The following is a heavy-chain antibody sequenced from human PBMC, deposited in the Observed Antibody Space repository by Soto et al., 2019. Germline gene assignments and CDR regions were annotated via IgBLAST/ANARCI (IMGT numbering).Heavy chain of an antibody. V-gene: IGHV1-24*01. CDR2: FDPEDGET. D-gene: IGHD2-2*01. J-gene: IGHJ5*02. CDR3: ATYCSSTSCYGRWGGFDP. CDR1: GYTLTEFS. Sequence: ASVKVSCKVSGYTLTEFSMHWVRQAPGKGLEWMGGFDPEDGETIYAQKFQGRVTMTEDTSTDTAYMELSSLRSEDTAVYYCATYCSSTSCYGRWGGFDPWGQGTVVTVSS.